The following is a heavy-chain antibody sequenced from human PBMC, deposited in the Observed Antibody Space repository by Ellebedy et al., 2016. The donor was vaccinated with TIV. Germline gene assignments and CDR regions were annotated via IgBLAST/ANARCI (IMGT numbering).Heavy chain of an antibody. J-gene: IGHJ5*02. CDR1: GFSFRSYW. D-gene: IGHD4-17*01. Sequence: GESLKISCAASGFSFRSYWMSWVRQAPGKGLEWVANIYQDGSDQYYADSVKGRFTLPRDNANKSLFLQMNSLRVDDTAVYYCARRGSYGDYAVQVNSWFDTWGQGTLVSVSS. CDR2: IYQDGSDQ. CDR3: ARRGSYGDYAVQVNSWFDT. V-gene: IGHV3-7*01.